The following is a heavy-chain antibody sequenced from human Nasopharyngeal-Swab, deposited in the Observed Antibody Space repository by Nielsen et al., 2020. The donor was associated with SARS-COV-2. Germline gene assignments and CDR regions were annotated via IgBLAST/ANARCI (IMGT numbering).Heavy chain of an antibody. CDR1: GFTFSSYA. D-gene: IGHD1-1*01. V-gene: IGHV3-23*01. Sequence: GESLKISCAASGFTFSSYAMTWVRQAPGKGLEWVSTISGSGGSTYYADSVKGRFTISRDNSKNTLYLQMNSLRAEDTAVYYCAKPFTATTFIPLTDYYYGMDVWGQGTTVTVSS. J-gene: IGHJ6*02. CDR2: ISGSGGST. CDR3: AKPFTATTFIPLTDYYYGMDV.